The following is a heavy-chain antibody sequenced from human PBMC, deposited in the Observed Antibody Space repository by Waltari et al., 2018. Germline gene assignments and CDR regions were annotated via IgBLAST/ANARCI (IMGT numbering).Heavy chain of an antibody. D-gene: IGHD3-10*01. CDR3: ARVPSRYGSGSPDYFDY. Sequence: QLQLQESGPGLVKPSETLSLTCTVSGGSISRSSYYWGWIRQPPGKGLEWIGSIYYSGSTYYNPSLKSRVTISVDTSKNQFSLKLSSVTAADTAVYYCARVPSRYGSGSPDYFDYWGQGTLVTVSS. CDR1: GGSISRSSYY. V-gene: IGHV4-39*07. CDR2: IYYSGST. J-gene: IGHJ4*02.